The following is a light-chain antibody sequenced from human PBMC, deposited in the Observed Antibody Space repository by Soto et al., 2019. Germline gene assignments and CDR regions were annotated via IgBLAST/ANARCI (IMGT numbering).Light chain of an antibody. J-gene: IGLJ1*01. V-gene: IGLV1-51*01. CDR1: TSNIGGNS. CDR2: DDN. Sequence: RPPPVSAAPGQKSTFSCSGTTSNIGGNSVSWYQQLPGTAPKLLIYDDNKRPSGIPDRFSGSKSGTSATLGITGFQTGDEADYYCGSWDSSLSAYVFGTGTKVTVL. CDR3: GSWDSSLSAYV.